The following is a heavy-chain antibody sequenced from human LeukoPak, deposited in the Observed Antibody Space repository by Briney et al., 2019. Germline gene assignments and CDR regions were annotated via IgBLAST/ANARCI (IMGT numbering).Heavy chain of an antibody. J-gene: IGHJ4*02. CDR1: GYTFTSYG. D-gene: IGHD2-2*01. V-gene: IGHV1-18*04. CDR3: ARDGDIVVVPAATILAY. CDR2: ISAYNGNT. Sequence: ASVKVSCKASGYTFTSYGISWVRQAPGQGLEWMGWISAYNGNTNYAQKLQGRVTMTTDTSTSTAYMELRSLRPDDTAVYYCARDGDIVVVPAATILAYWGQGTLVTVSS.